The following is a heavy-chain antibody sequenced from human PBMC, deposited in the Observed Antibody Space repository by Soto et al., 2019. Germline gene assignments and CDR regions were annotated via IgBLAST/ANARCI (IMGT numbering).Heavy chain of an antibody. Sequence: ASVKVSCKVSGYTFTDHYMHWLRQAPGQGPEWMGWINPSSGGTFYAQKFQGRVTMTSDGSMATTFLEVTSLKSDDAAVYYCARGRRGLATFAGLAAWGQGTSVTVSS. CDR3: ARGRRGLATFAGLAA. J-gene: IGHJ5*01. CDR2: INPSSGGT. V-gene: IGHV1-2*02. D-gene: IGHD3-3*01. CDR1: GYTFTDHY.